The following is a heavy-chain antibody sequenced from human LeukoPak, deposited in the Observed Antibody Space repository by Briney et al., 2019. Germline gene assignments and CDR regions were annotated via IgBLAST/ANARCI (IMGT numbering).Heavy chain of an antibody. CDR1: GYTFTGYY. CDR3: ARSEMATMNWFDP. V-gene: IGHV1-2*02. Sequence: ASVKVSCKASGYTFTGYYMHWVRQAPGQGLEWMGWINPNSGGTNYAQKFQGRVTMTRDTSISTAYMELSRLRSDDTAVYYCARSEMATMNWFDPWGQGTLVTVSS. J-gene: IGHJ5*02. CDR2: INPNSGGT. D-gene: IGHD5-24*01.